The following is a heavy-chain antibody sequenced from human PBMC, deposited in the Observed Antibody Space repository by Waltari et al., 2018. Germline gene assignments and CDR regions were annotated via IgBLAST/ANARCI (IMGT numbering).Heavy chain of an antibody. Sequence: QVLLQESDPGLMQASQTLSLTCTVSGASISSAAYYWIWIRRPDGKEMQWIGRVSSTGGANYDPALKRRATISVDSSKNQFSLSLTSVTAADTATYYCAREDLAVRKTGGFDYWGQGVLVSVSS. CDR2: VSSTGGA. V-gene: IGHV4-61*02. CDR3: AREDLAVRKTGGFDY. J-gene: IGHJ4*02. D-gene: IGHD6-19*01. CDR1: GASISSAAYY.